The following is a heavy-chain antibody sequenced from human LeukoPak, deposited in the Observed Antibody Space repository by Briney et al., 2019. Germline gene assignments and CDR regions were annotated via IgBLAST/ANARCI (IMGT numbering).Heavy chain of an antibody. Sequence: SETLSLTCTVSGGSISSGSYYWSWIRQPAGKGLEWIVRIYTSGSTNYNPSLKGRVTISVDTSKNQCSMKLSSVPAADTAVYYCARGRITIFGVVTHYWYFDLWGRGTLVTVSS. D-gene: IGHD3-3*01. CDR3: ARGRITIFGVVTHYWYFDL. J-gene: IGHJ2*01. V-gene: IGHV4-61*02. CDR1: GGSISSGSYY. CDR2: IYTSGST.